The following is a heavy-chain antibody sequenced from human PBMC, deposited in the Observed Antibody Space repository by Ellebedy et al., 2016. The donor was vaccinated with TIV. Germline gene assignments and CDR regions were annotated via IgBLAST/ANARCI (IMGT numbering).Heavy chain of an antibody. D-gene: IGHD3-3*01. Sequence: ASVKVSCXASGYTFTGYYMHWVRQAPGQGLEWMGWINPNSGGTNYAQKFQGRVTMTRDTSISTAYMELSRLRSDDTAVYYCARDSSSGSRMYYWGQGTLVTVSS. CDR2: INPNSGGT. V-gene: IGHV1-2*02. CDR3: ARDSSSGSRMYY. CDR1: GYTFTGYY. J-gene: IGHJ4*02.